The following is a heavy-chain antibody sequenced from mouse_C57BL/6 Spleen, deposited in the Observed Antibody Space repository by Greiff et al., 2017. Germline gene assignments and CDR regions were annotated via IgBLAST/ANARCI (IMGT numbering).Heavy chain of an antibody. J-gene: IGHJ4*01. CDR2: ISDGGSYT. CDR1: GFTFSSYA. Sequence: DVQLQESGGGLVKPGGSLKLSCAASGFTFSSYAMSWVRQTPEKRLEWVATISDGGSYTYYPDNVKGRFTISRDNAKNNLYLQMSHLKSEDTAMYYCARDLDGYSQAMDYWGQGTSVTVSS. D-gene: IGHD2-3*01. V-gene: IGHV5-4*01. CDR3: ARDLDGYSQAMDY.